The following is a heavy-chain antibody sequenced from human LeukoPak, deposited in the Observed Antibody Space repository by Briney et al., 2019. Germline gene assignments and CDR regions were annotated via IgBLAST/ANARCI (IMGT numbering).Heavy chain of an antibody. J-gene: IGHJ6*02. CDR1: GFTFSSYS. Sequence: HPGGSLRLSCAASGFTFSSYSMNRVRQAPGKGLEWVSSISSSSSTIYYADSVKGRFTISRDNAKNSLYLQMNSLRAEDTAVYYCARERWSWAHIVVVTSHYYYGMDVWGQGTTVTVSS. D-gene: IGHD2-21*02. V-gene: IGHV3-48*04. CDR3: ARERWSWAHIVVVTSHYYYGMDV. CDR2: ISSSSSTI.